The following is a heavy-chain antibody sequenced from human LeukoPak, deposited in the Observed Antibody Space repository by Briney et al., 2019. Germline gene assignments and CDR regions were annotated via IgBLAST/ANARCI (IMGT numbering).Heavy chain of an antibody. J-gene: IGHJ4*02. D-gene: IGHD3-10*01. Sequence: GGSLRLSCAASGFTFSESGMHWVRQAPGKGLEWVAVIWYDGTNKYYTDSVKGRFSISRDNSRNTLYLQMNSLRAGDTAVYFCASLGGGFFGEFFQRPSDYWGQGTLVTVSS. V-gene: IGHV3-33*01. CDR3: ASLGGGFFGEFFQRPSDY. CDR1: GFTFSESG. CDR2: IWYDGTNK.